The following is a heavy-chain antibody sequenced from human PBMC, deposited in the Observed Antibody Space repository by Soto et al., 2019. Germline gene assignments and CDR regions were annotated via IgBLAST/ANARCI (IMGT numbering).Heavy chain of an antibody. J-gene: IGHJ4*02. CDR2: ISGGGDII. D-gene: IGHD6-25*01. V-gene: IGHV3-11*01. CDR3: SRDPRLADY. CDR1: GFTFSDHY. Sequence: VQLVESGGGLVKPGGSLRLSCAASGFTFSDHYMTWIRQAPGKGPEWLSYISGGGDIISYADSVKGRFIISRDNAKRSLYLQMNSLTVEDTAVYYCSRDPRLADYWGQGTLVSVSS.